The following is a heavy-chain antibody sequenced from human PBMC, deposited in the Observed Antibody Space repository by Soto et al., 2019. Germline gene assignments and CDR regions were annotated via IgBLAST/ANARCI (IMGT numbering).Heavy chain of an antibody. Sequence: PSETLSLTCTVSGCSISSYYWCWIRQPPGKGLEWLGYIYYSGNTNYNPSLKSRVTISVDTSKNQFSLNLSSVTAADTAVYYCARGAADPTSKSTGFEYWGQGTLVAVSS. V-gene: IGHV4-59*01. CDR1: GCSISSYY. CDR2: IYYSGNT. CDR3: ARGAADPTSKSTGFEY. J-gene: IGHJ4*02. D-gene: IGHD1-1*01.